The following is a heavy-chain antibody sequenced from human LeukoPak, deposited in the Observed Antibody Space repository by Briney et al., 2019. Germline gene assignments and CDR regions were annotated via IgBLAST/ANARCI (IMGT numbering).Heavy chain of an antibody. D-gene: IGHD2-2*01. V-gene: IGHV3-48*01. CDR2: ISTSTTTI. CDR3: AKGYGVVPAASGH. J-gene: IGHJ4*02. Sequence: GGSLRLSCTALEFSFWKYSMSWVRQAPGKGLEWVSYISTSTTTIYYANSVRGRFTISRDNVKNSLYLQMDSLRAEDTAVYYCAKGYGVVPAASGHWGQGTLVTVSS. CDR1: EFSFWKYS.